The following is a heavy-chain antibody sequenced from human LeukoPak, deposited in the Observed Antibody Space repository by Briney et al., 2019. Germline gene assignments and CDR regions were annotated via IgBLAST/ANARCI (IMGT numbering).Heavy chain of an antibody. CDR2: IIPIFGTA. CDR1: GGTFSSYA. Sequence: SVTVSCKASGGTFSSYAISWVRQAAGHGLEWMGGIIPIFGTANYAQKFQGRVTITADKSTSTAYMELRSLRSEDTAVYYCARAEYSGYDWFYFDYWGQGTMVTVSS. J-gene: IGHJ4*02. V-gene: IGHV1-69*06. CDR3: ARAEYSGYDWFYFDY. D-gene: IGHD5-12*01.